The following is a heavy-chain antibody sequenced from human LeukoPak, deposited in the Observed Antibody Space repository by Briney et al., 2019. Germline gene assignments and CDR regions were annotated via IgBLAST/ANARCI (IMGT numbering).Heavy chain of an antibody. Sequence: GGSLRLSCAASGFTFSSYSMNWVRQAPGKGLEWVSSISSSSSYIYYADSVKGRFTISRDNAKNSLYLQMNSLRAEGTAVYYCARDQLGAGNSYWGQGTLVTVSS. CDR1: GFTFSSYS. CDR3: ARDQLGAGNSY. V-gene: IGHV3-21*01. J-gene: IGHJ4*02. CDR2: ISSSSSYI. D-gene: IGHD1-26*01.